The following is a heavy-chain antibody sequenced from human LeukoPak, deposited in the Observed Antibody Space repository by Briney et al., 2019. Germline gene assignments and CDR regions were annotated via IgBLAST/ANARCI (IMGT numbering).Heavy chain of an antibody. Sequence: TETLSLTCTVSGGSISSSSYYWGWIRQPPGKGLEWIGSIYYSGSTYYNPSLKSRVTISVDTSKNQFSLKLSSVTAADTAVYYCARDRGHWYDSSGYYKPERYFDLWGRGTLVTVSS. CDR1: GGSISSSSYY. CDR2: IYYSGST. J-gene: IGHJ2*01. CDR3: ARDRGHWYDSSGYYKPERYFDL. D-gene: IGHD3-22*01. V-gene: IGHV4-39*07.